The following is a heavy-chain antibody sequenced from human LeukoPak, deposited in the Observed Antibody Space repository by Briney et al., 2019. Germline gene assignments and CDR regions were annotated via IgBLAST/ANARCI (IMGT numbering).Heavy chain of an antibody. CDR3: ARDQCSTTTCPIDY. J-gene: IGHJ4*02. CDR1: GFTFSIYT. V-gene: IGHV3-21*01. D-gene: IGHD2-2*01. CDR2: ISTSSHYI. Sequence: KSGGSLRLSCAASGFTFSIYTMNWVRQAPGKGLEWVSSISTSSHYIYYADSVKGRVTISRDNAKSSLYLQLDSLRAEDTAVYYCARDQCSTTTCPIDYWGKGTLVTVAS.